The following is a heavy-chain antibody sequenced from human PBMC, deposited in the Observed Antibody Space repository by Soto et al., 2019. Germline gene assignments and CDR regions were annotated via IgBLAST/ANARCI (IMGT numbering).Heavy chain of an antibody. D-gene: IGHD1-26*01. CDR2: ISWDGSSA. CDR1: GFRFDDYT. Sequence: EVQLVESGGAVVQPGKSLKLSCVGSGFRFDDYTMHWIRQGPGKGLEWVSLISWDGSSAHYADSVKGRFTVSRDNTKNFLYLQMDSLRTEDTALYYCATTYSGGYYWGQGTLVTVSS. V-gene: IGHV3-43*01. CDR3: ATTYSGGYY. J-gene: IGHJ4*02.